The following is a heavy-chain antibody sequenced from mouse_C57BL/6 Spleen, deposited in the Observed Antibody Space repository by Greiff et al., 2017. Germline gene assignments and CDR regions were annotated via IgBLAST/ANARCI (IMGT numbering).Heavy chain of an antibody. Sequence: EVKLVESGGDLVKPGGSLKLSCAASGFTFSSYGMSWVRQTPDKRLEWVATISSGGSYTYYPDSVKGRFTISRDNAKNTLYLQMSSLKSEDTAMYYCARGGGYYVGYWGQGTTLTVSS. V-gene: IGHV5-6*01. CDR2: ISSGGSYT. J-gene: IGHJ2*01. CDR1: GFTFSSYG. CDR3: ARGGGYYVGY.